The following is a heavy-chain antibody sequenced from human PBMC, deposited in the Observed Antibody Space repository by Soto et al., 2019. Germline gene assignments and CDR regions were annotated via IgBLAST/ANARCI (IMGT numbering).Heavy chain of an antibody. CDR1: EGTFTSYY. Sequence: ASVKVSCTAPEGTFTSYYINWVRQAPVQGLEWMGIINPNGGSKRYAQKFQGRVTFTRDKHASTVYLELRSLRSDDTAFYYCARSSGGVFGIIIEGSNWSGSSG. CDR3: ARSSGGVFGIIIEGSNWSGS. J-gene: IGHJ5*01. D-gene: IGHD1-26*01. V-gene: IGHV1-46*01. CDR2: INPNGGSK.